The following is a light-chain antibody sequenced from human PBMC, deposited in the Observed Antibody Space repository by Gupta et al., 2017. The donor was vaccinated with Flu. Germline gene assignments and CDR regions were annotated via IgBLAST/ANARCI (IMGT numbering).Light chain of an antibody. CDR2: DVN. CDR3: CSYAGSNTGV. CDR1: SSDVGGYNY. Sequence: QSALTQPRSVSASPGQSVTFSCTGTSSDVGGYNYVSWYQQHPDKAPKLMISDVNKRPSGVPDRFAGSKSGNTASLTISGLQAEYEADYYCCSYAGSNTGVFGGGTKLTVL. V-gene: IGLV2-11*01. J-gene: IGLJ3*02.